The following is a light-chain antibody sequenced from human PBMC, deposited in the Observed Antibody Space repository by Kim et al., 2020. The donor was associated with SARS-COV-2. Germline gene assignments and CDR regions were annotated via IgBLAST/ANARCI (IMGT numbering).Light chain of an antibody. V-gene: IGLV7-43*01. CDR2: STT. J-gene: IGLJ2*01. Sequence: QAVVTQEPSLTVSPGGTVTLTCTCSTGAVTSGYYANWFQQKPGQAPRALIFSTTKKHSWTPAPFSGSLLGGKAALIVSGVQPEDEAEYYCLLYYGGTMVFGGGTQLTVL. CDR3: LLYYGGTMV. CDR1: TGAVTSGYY.